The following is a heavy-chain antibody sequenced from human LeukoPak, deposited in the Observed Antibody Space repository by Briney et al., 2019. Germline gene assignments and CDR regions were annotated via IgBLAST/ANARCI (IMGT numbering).Heavy chain of an antibody. D-gene: IGHD3-10*01. CDR1: GGSFSGYY. CDR2: INHSGST. J-gene: IGHJ5*02. Sequence: SETLSLTCAVYGGSFSGYYWSWIRQPPGKGLEWIGAINHSGSTNYNPSLKSRVTISLDTSKNLFSLKLSSVTAADTAVYYCAREAYYGAGSNWFDPWGQGTLVTVSS. V-gene: IGHV4-34*01. CDR3: AREAYYGAGSNWFDP.